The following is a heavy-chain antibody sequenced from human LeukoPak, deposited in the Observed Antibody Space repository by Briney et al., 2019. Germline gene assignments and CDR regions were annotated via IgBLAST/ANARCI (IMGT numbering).Heavy chain of an antibody. CDR2: IYYSGST. D-gene: IGHD4-17*01. CDR1: GGSISSSSYY. CDR3: ARFTVTPHYYYYGMDV. V-gene: IGHV4-39*07. J-gene: IGHJ6*02. Sequence: SETLSLTCTVSGGSISSSSYYWGWIRQPPGKGLEWIGSIYYSGSTYYNPSLKSRVTISVDTSKNQFSLKLSPVTAADTAVYYCARFTVTPHYYYYGMDVWGQGTTVTVSS.